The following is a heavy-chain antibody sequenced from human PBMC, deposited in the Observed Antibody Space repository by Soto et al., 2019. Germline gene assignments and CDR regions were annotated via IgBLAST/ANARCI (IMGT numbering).Heavy chain of an antibody. D-gene: IGHD1-26*01. J-gene: IGHJ4*02. CDR2: ISGSGGST. CDR1: GFTFSSYA. V-gene: IGHV3-23*01. Sequence: EVQLLESGGGLVQPGGSLRLSCAASGFTFSSYAMRWVRQTPVKGLEWVSAISGSGGSTYYADSVKGRFTISRDNSKSTLYLQMNSLRAEDTAVYYCAGRGSGSYYDYWGQGTLVTVSS. CDR3: AGRGSGSYYDY.